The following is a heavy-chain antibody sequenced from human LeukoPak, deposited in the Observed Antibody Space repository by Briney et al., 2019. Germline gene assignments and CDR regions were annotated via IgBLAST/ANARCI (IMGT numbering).Heavy chain of an antibody. CDR3: ARQISDYYYYYMDV. V-gene: IGHV4-39*01. J-gene: IGHJ6*03. Sequence: SETLSLTCTVSGGSISSSNYYWGWVRQPPGKGLEWIGTIYYSGTTYYNPSLESRVAIFQDASRNQFSLMLTSVTATDTAVYYCARQISDYYYYYMDVWGKGTTVTVSS. D-gene: IGHD3-10*01. CDR2: IYYSGTT. CDR1: GGSISSSNYY.